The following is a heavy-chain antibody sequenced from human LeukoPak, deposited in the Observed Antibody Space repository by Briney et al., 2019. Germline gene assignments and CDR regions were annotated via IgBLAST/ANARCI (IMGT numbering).Heavy chain of an antibody. J-gene: IGHJ4*02. CDR2: MYSGGST. CDR3: ARAREGLCSSTSCQTALDY. CDR1: GFTVNSNY. V-gene: IGHV3-53*01. Sequence: GGSLRLSCAASGFTVNSNYMTWVRQAPGKGLEWLSVMYSGGSTYYAASVEGRFTISRDNSKNTVYLQMNSLRAEDTAVYYCARAREGLCSSTSCQTALDYWGQGTLVTVSS. D-gene: IGHD2-2*01.